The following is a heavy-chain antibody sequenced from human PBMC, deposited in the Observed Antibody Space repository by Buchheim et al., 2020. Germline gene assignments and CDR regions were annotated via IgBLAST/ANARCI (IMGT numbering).Heavy chain of an antibody. CDR1: GASIKINSYY. Sequence: QVQLQESGPGLVKPSETLSLSCNVSGASIKINSYYWAWIRQAPGKGLEWIGSIYYSGNAYYTSSLQSRLPMSVDTSKNQFSLRLSSVTAADTGVYYCARHVAVFGVIRYFDFWGHGAL. CDR3: ARHVAVFGVIRYFDF. D-gene: IGHD3-3*01. J-gene: IGHJ4*01. V-gene: IGHV4-39*01. CDR2: IYYSGNA.